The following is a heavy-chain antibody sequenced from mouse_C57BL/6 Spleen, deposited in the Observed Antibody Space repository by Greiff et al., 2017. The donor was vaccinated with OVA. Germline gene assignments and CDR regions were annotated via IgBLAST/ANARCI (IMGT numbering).Heavy chain of an antibody. Sequence: EVKLQESGGGLVKPGGSLKLSCAASGFTFSSYAMSWVRQTPEKRLEWVATISDGGSYTYYPDNVKGRFTISRDNAKNNLYLQMSHLKSEDTAMYYCAREDRPYAMDYWGQGTSVTVSS. J-gene: IGHJ4*01. CDR3: AREDRPYAMDY. CDR2: ISDGGSYT. CDR1: GFTFSSYA. V-gene: IGHV5-4*01.